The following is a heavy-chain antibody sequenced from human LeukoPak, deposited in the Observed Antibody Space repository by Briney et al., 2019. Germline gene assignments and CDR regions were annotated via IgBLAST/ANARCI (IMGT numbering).Heavy chain of an antibody. CDR1: GFTFSSYS. Sequence: GGSLRLSCAASGFTFSSYSMNWVRQAPGKGLEWVSSISSSSRYINYPDSVKGRFTISRDNAKNSLYLQMNSLRAEDTAVYYCARDHYYGSGSFNYFDYWGQGTLVTVSS. V-gene: IGHV3-21*01. D-gene: IGHD3-10*01. CDR2: ISSSSRYI. J-gene: IGHJ4*02. CDR3: ARDHYYGSGSFNYFDY.